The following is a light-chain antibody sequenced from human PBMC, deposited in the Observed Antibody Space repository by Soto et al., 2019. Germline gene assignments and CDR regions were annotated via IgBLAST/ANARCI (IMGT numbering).Light chain of an antibody. Sequence: QSVLTQPPSVSGAPGQRVTISCSGSSSNIGAGYHVHWYQQLPGAAPKLLISGNSNRPSGVPDRFSGSKSDTSASLAITGLQAEDEADYYCQAYDSSLSGVVFGGGTKLTVL. V-gene: IGLV1-40*01. CDR2: GNS. CDR1: SSNIGAGYH. J-gene: IGLJ2*01. CDR3: QAYDSSLSGVV.